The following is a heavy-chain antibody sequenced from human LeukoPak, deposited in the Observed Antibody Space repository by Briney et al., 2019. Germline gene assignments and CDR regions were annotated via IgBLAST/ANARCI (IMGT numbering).Heavy chain of an antibody. CDR3: ARSVRDAGATPLFDY. J-gene: IGHJ4*02. Sequence: GGSLRLSCAASGFTFSSYAMHWVRQAPGKGLEWVAVISYDGSNKYYAGSVKGRFTISRDNSKNTLYLQMNSLRAEDTAVYYCARSVRDAGATPLFDYWGQGTLVTVSS. CDR1: GFTFSSYA. V-gene: IGHV3-30-3*01. D-gene: IGHD1-26*01. CDR2: ISYDGSNK.